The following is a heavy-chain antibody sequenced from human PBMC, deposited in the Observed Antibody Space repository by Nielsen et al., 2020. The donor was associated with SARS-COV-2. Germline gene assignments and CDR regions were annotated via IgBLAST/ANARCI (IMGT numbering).Heavy chain of an antibody. CDR1: GFTFSSYE. Sequence: GESLKISCAASGFTFSSYEMNWVRQASGRGLEWLGRIRSKSHSYETVYAVSVRDRFTISRDDSENTAYLQMNSLRTEDTAVYFCARESVTGTDAFDIWGQGTVVTVSS. D-gene: IGHD6-19*01. CDR2: IRSKSHSYET. V-gene: IGHV3-73*01. CDR3: ARESVTGTDAFDI. J-gene: IGHJ3*02.